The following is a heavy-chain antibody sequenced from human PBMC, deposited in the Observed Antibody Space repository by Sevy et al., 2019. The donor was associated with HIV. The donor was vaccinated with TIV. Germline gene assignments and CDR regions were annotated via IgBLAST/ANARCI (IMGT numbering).Heavy chain of an antibody. CDR3: STDDLISY. CDR1: GFDFANAS. CDR2: IKGITDGGAA. J-gene: IGHJ4*02. Sequence: GGSLRLSCTASGFDFANASMNWVRQAPGKGLEWVGHIKGITDGGAADYAAPVKGRFTISRHDSKNTLYLHMNSLKAEDTAVYYCSTDDLISYWGRGTLVTVSS. V-gene: IGHV3-15*07.